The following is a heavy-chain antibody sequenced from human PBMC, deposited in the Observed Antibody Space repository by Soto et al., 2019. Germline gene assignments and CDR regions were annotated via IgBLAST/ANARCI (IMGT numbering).Heavy chain of an antibody. J-gene: IGHJ4*02. D-gene: IGHD3-16*02. V-gene: IGHV3-49*03. CDR1: GFTFGDYA. CDR2: IRSKAYGGTT. CDR3: TRGIEGSFMITFGGVIVGPIDY. Sequence: GGSLRLSCTASGFTFGDYAMSWFRQAPGKGLEWVGFIRSKAYGGTTEYAAAVKSRFTISRDESKSIAYLQMNSLKTEDKAVYYCTRGIEGSFMITFGGVIVGPIDYWGQGTLVTVSS.